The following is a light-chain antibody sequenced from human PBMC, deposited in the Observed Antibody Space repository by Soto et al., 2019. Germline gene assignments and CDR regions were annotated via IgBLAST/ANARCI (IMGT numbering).Light chain of an antibody. CDR2: AAS. V-gene: IGKV1-6*01. CDR3: LQDYNYPRT. J-gene: IGKJ1*01. Sequence: AIQLTQSPSSLSASVGDRVTITCRASQGIRNDLGWYQQKPGKAPNLLIYAASSLQSGDPSRISGSGSGTDFTLTISSLQPEDFATYYCLQDYNYPRTFGQGTKV. CDR1: QGIRND.